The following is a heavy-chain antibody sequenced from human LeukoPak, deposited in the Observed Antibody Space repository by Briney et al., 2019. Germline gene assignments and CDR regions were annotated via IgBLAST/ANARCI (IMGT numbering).Heavy chain of an antibody. J-gene: IGHJ4*02. V-gene: IGHV4-39*01. Sequence: SETLSLTCTVSGGSISSSSYYWGWIRQPPGKGLEWIGSIYYSGSTYHNPSLKSRVTISVDTSKNQFSLKLSSVTAADTAVYYCARQFVALLWFGDPFLDYWGQGTLVTVSS. D-gene: IGHD3-10*01. CDR2: IYYSGST. CDR3: ARQFVALLWFGDPFLDY. CDR1: GGSISSSSYY.